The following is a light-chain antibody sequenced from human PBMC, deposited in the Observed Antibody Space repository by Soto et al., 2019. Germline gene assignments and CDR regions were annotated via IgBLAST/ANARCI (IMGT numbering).Light chain of an antibody. CDR2: GAS. CDR3: HQYNNWPRGT. J-gene: IGKJ2*02. V-gene: IGKV3-15*01. Sequence: EVVMTQSPATLSVSPGERATLSCRASQSINSNLACYQHKPGQAPRLLMYGASTRVTGIPARFSGRGSGTEFTLTISSLQSEDFAIYFCHQYNNWPRGTFGQGTKLEI. CDR1: QSINSN.